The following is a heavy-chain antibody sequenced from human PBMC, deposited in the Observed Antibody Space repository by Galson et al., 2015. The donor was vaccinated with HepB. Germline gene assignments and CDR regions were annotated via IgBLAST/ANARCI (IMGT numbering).Heavy chain of an antibody. Sequence: SVKVSCKASGYTFTSYAMHWVRQAPGQRLEWMGWINAGNGNTKYSQKFQGRVTITRDTSASTAYMELSSLRSEDTAVYYCARDAGRYFEGWYFDYWGQGTLVTVSS. J-gene: IGHJ4*02. CDR1: GYTFTSYA. D-gene: IGHD3-9*01. CDR3: ARDAGRYFEGWYFDY. CDR2: INAGNGNT. V-gene: IGHV1-3*01.